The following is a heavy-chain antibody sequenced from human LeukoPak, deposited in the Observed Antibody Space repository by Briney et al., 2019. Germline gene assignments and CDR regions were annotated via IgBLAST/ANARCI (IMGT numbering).Heavy chain of an antibody. CDR2: INPSGGST. CDR1: GYTFTSYH. J-gene: IGHJ5*02. V-gene: IGHV1-46*01. D-gene: IGHD7-27*01. Sequence: ASVKVSCQASGYTFTSYHMHWVRQAPGQGLEWMGIINPSGGSTTYAQKFQGRVTMTRDTSTSTIYMELSSLRSEDTAVYYCARAFKTGEWVYWFAPWGQASLVTVSS. CDR3: ARAFKTGEWVYWFAP.